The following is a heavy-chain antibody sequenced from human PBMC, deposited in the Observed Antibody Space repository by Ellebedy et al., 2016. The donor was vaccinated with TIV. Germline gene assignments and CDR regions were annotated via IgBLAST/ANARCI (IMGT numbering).Heavy chain of an antibody. Sequence: GESLKISCAASGFTFSSYSMNWVRQAPGKGLEWVSYISSSSTIYYADSVKGRFTISRDNSKNTLYLQMNSLRAEDTAVYYCERDDYGDYVLNYGMDVWGQGTTVTVSS. CDR2: ISSSSTI. V-gene: IGHV3-48*01. CDR3: ERDDYGDYVLNYGMDV. CDR1: GFTFSSYS. D-gene: IGHD4-17*01. J-gene: IGHJ6*02.